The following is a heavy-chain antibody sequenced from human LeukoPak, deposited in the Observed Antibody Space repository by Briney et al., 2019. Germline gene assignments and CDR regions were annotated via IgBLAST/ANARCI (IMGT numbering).Heavy chain of an antibody. CDR1: GGTFSSYA. V-gene: IGHV1-8*03. J-gene: IGHJ4*02. D-gene: IGHD5-18*01. Sequence: GASVKVSCKASGGTFSSYAINWVRQATGQGLEWMGWMNPNSGNTGYAQKFQGRVTITRNTSISTAYMELSSLRSEDTAVYYCARARSYSYGYNYWGQGTLVTVSS. CDR3: ARARSYSYGYNY. CDR2: MNPNSGNT.